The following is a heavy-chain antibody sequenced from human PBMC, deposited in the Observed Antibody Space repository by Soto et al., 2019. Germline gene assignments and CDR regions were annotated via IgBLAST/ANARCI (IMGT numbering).Heavy chain of an antibody. D-gene: IGHD3-9*01. V-gene: IGHV3-21*01. CDR3: AREYFDWLQHYYYYGMDV. CDR2: ISSSSSYI. Sequence: SGGSLRLSCAASGFTFSSYSMNWVRQAPGKGLEWVSSISSSSSYIYYADSVKGRFTISRDNAKNSLYLQMNSLRAEDTAVYYCAREYFDWLQHYYYYGMDVWGQGTTVTVSS. CDR1: GFTFSSYS. J-gene: IGHJ6*02.